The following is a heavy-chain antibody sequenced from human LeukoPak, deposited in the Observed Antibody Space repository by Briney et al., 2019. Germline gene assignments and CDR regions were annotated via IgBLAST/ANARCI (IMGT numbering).Heavy chain of an antibody. V-gene: IGHV1-69*05. D-gene: IGHD1-26*01. CDR1: GGTFSSYA. J-gene: IGHJ4*02. Sequence: RASAKVSCKASGGTFSSYAISWVRQAPGQGLEWMGRIIPIFGTANYAQKFQGRVTITTDESTSTAYMELSSLRSEDTAVYYCARINSGSQGFDYWGQGTLVTVSS. CDR3: ARINSGSQGFDY. CDR2: IIPIFGTA.